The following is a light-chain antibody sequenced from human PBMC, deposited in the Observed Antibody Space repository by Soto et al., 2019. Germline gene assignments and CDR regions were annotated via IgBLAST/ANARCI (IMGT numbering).Light chain of an antibody. CDR2: EVN. J-gene: IGLJ2*01. V-gene: IGLV2-14*01. CDR1: SSDLGGYNY. CDR3: SSYTSTSALVI. Sequence: SALTQPASVSGSPGQSITISCTGTSSDLGGYNYVSWYQQHPGEGPKLMIFEVNNRPLGVSDRFSGSKSGNTASLTISGLQADDEADYYCSSYTSTSALVIFGGGTQLTVL.